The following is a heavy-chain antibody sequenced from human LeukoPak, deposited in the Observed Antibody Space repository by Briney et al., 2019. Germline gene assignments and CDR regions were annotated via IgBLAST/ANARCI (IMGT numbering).Heavy chain of an antibody. Sequence: KPSETLSLTCTVSGGSISSSSYYWGWIRQPPGKGLEWIGEINHSGSTNYNPSLKSRVTISVDTSKNQFSLKLSSVTAADTAVYYCARALGFEDYWGQGTLVTVSS. CDR2: INHSGST. V-gene: IGHV4-39*07. CDR3: ARALGFEDY. J-gene: IGHJ4*02. CDR1: GGSISSSSYY. D-gene: IGHD3-3*01.